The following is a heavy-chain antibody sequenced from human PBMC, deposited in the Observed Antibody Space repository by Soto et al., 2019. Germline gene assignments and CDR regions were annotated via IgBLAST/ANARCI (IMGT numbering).Heavy chain of an antibody. CDR1: GGSISSSNW. CDR2: IYHSGST. V-gene: IGHV4-4*02. Sequence: QVQLQESGPGLVKPSGTLSLTCAVSGGSISSSNWWSWVRQPPGKGLEWIGEIYHSGSTNYNPSLKSRVTISVDKSKNQFSLKLSSVTAADTAVYYCATFPGIAAGESYYYYGMDVWGQGTTVTVSS. J-gene: IGHJ6*02. CDR3: ATFPGIAAGESYYYYGMDV. D-gene: IGHD6-13*01.